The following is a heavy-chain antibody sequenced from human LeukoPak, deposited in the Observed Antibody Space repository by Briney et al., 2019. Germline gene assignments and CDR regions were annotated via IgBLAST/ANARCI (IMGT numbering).Heavy chain of an antibody. CDR3: ARGYSSSWYYYYMDV. V-gene: IGHV4-39*07. Sequence: SETLSLTCTVSGGSISSSSYYWGWIRQPPGKGLEWIGSIYHSGSTNYNPSLKSRVTISVDKSKNQFSLKLSSVTAADTAVYYCARGYSSSWYYYYMDVWGKGTTVTVSS. D-gene: IGHD6-13*01. J-gene: IGHJ6*03. CDR2: IYHSGST. CDR1: GGSISSSSYY.